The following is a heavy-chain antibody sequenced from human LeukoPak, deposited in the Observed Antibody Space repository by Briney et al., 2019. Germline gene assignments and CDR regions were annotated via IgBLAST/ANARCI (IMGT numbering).Heavy chain of an antibody. Sequence: SETLSLTCAVYGGSFSDYYWSWIRQPPGKGLEWIGEINRSGSTYYNPSLKRRVTISVDTSKNQFSLKLSSVTAADTAVYYCARGATVTYHDAFDIWGQGTMVTVSS. CDR1: GGSFSDYY. J-gene: IGHJ3*02. CDR3: ARGATVTYHDAFDI. CDR2: INRSGST. V-gene: IGHV4-34*01. D-gene: IGHD4-17*01.